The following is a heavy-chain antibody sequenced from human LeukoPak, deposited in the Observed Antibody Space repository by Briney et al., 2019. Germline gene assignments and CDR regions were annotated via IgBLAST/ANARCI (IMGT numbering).Heavy chain of an antibody. CDR1: GGSISSYY. D-gene: IGHD1-7*01. Sequence: SETLSLTCTASGGSISSYYWSWIRQPPGKGLEWIGYIYYSGSTNYNPSLKSRVTISVDTSKNQFSLKLSSVTAADTAVYYCAREKELGGMDVWGKGTTVTVSS. CDR3: AREKELGGMDV. V-gene: IGHV4-59*01. CDR2: IYYSGST. J-gene: IGHJ6*04.